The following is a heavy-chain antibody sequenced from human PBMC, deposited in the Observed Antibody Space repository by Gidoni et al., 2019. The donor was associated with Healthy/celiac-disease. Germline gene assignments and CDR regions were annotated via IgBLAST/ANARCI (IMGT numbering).Heavy chain of an antibody. CDR3: ARADYYDSSGYYRPFDY. D-gene: IGHD3-22*01. Sequence: EVQLVESGGGLVQPGGSLRLSCAASGFTFSSYWMHWVRQAPGRGLVWVSRINSDGSSTSYADSVKGRFTISRDNAKSTLYLQMNSLRAEDTAVYYCARADYYDSSGYYRPFDYWGQGTLVTVSS. CDR2: INSDGSST. CDR1: GFTFSSYW. V-gene: IGHV3-74*01. J-gene: IGHJ4*02.